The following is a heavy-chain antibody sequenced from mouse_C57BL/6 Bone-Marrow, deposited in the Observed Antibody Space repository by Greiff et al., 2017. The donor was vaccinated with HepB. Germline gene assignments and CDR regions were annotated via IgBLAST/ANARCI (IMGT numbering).Heavy chain of an antibody. Sequence: EVQLQQSGTVLARPGASVKMSCKTSGYTFTSYWMHWVKQRPGQGLEWIGAIYPGNSDTSYNQKFKGKAKLTAVTSASTAYMELSSLTNEDSAVYYCTSPLLLRYLDYFDYWGQGTTLTVSS. CDR1: GYTFTSYW. CDR3: TSPLLLRYLDYFDY. J-gene: IGHJ2*01. D-gene: IGHD1-1*01. V-gene: IGHV1-5*01. CDR2: IYPGNSDT.